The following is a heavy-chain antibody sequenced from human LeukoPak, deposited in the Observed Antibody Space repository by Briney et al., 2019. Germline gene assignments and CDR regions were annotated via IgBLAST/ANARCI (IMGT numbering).Heavy chain of an antibody. CDR1: GGSFSRYY. CDR3: ARSRPLPYFDY. Sequence: SETLSLTCAVYGGSFSRYYWTWIRQPPGKGLEWIGEINHSGSANYNPSLKSRVTISVDASKSQFSLKLSSVTAADTAVYYCARSRPLPYFDYWGQGTLVTVSS. V-gene: IGHV4-34*01. J-gene: IGHJ4*02. CDR2: INHSGSA. D-gene: IGHD2-2*01.